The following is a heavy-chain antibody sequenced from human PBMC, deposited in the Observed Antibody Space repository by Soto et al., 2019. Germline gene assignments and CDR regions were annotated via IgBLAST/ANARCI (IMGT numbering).Heavy chain of an antibody. CDR2: MNPNSGHT. CDR3: ASDMSTT. J-gene: IGHJ5*02. D-gene: IGHD2-2*01. CDR1: GYTFTSHD. V-gene: IGHV1-8*01. Sequence: QVQLVQSGAEVKKPGASVKVSCKASGYTFTSHDINWMRQATGQGLEWMGWMNPNSGHTNYAQKFQGRVTMTRDTSIRTAYMELTSLRSEDTAIYYCASDMSTTWGQGTLVIVSS.